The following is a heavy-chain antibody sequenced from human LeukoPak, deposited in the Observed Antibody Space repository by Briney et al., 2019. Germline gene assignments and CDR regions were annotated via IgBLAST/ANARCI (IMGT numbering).Heavy chain of an antibody. J-gene: IGHJ5*02. D-gene: IGHD3-10*01. Sequence: GASVKVSCKASRYIFTDYYIQWVRQAPGQGLEWMGWINPNSGGTKYAQKFQGRVTMTRDTSISTAYMELSSLRSDDTAMYYCARDLLMYYSGSGESTWGQGTQVTVSS. V-gene: IGHV1-2*02. CDR3: ARDLLMYYSGSGEST. CDR1: RYIFTDYY. CDR2: INPNSGGT.